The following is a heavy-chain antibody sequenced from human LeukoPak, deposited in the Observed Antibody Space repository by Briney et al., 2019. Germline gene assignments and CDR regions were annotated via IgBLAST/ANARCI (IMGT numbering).Heavy chain of an antibody. D-gene: IGHD2-15*01. CDR3: AKAVGYCSGGSCYFDY. Sequence: GGSLRLSCAASGFTFSSYAMNWVRQAPGKGLEWVSTISGSGGSKHYADSVEGRFTISRDNSKNTLYLQMNSLRAEDTAVYYCAKAVGYCSGGSCYFDYWGQGTLATVSS. J-gene: IGHJ4*02. CDR2: ISGSGGSK. CDR1: GFTFSSYA. V-gene: IGHV3-23*01.